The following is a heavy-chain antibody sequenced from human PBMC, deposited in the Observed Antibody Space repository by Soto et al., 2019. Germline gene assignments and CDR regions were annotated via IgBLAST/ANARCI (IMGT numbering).Heavy chain of an antibody. Sequence: QSQTLSLTCAVSGGSFSGYYWSWIRQPPGKGLEWIGEINHSGSTNYNPSLKSRVTISVDTSKNQFSLKLSSVTAADTAVYYCARGGPINGDYDAFDIWGQGTMVTVSS. CDR1: GGSFSGYY. CDR3: ARGGPINGDYDAFDI. D-gene: IGHD4-17*01. J-gene: IGHJ3*02. CDR2: INHSGST. V-gene: IGHV4-34*01.